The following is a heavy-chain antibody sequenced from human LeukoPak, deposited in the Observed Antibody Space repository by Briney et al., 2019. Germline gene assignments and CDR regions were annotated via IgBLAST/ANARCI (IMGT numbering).Heavy chain of an antibody. CDR2: MNPNSGNT. V-gene: IGHV1-8*01. J-gene: IGHJ4*02. CDR3: ARGEWGYCSSTSCSPNPPQDY. D-gene: IGHD2-2*01. CDR1: GYTFTSYD. Sequence: GASVKVSCKASGYTFTSYDINWVRQATGQGLEWMGWMNPNSGNTGYAQKFQGRVTMTRNTSISTAYMELSSLRSEDTAVYYCARGEWGYCSSTSCSPNPPQDYWGQGTLVTVSS.